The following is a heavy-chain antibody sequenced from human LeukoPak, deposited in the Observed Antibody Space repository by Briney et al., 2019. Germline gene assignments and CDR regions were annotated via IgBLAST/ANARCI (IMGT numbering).Heavy chain of an antibody. CDR1: GYTFTSYA. Sequence: ASVKVSCKASGYTFTSYAMHWVRQAPGQRLEWMGWINAGNGNTKYSQKFQGRVTITRDTSASTAYMEPSSLRSEDTAVYYCARGPQGYSNYYYYYGMDVWGQGTTVTVSS. J-gene: IGHJ6*02. CDR2: INAGNGNT. V-gene: IGHV1-3*01. D-gene: IGHD4-11*01. CDR3: ARGPQGYSNYYYYYGMDV.